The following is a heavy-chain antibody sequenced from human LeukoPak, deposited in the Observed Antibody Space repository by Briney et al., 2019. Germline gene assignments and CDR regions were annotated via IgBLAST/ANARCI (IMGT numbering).Heavy chain of an antibody. CDR1: GYTFTNYA. CDR2: INTANGHT. V-gene: IGHV1-3*03. J-gene: IGHJ6*03. CDR3: ARGRGTGGSDRDFYYYYYMDV. Sequence: GAAVKVSCEASGYTFTNYAIHWVRQAPGHRLGWMGWINTANGHTKYSQKFQDRVTITTDTSASTAYMELRSLRSEDMAIYFCARGRGTGGSDRDFYYYYYMDVWGKGTTVTVSS. D-gene: IGHD2-8*02.